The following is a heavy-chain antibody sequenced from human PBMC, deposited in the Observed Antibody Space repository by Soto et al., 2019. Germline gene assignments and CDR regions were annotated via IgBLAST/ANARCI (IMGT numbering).Heavy chain of an antibody. V-gene: IGHV3-7*01. J-gene: IGHJ6*02. CDR2: IKPDGSAT. D-gene: IGHD6-19*01. CDR3: ARDRRRGVAGTEMDV. CDR1: GFTFGSYW. Sequence: EVQLVESGGGLVQPGGSLRLSCAVSGFTFGSYWMNWVRLIPGKGLEWVAYIKPDGSATYYVDSVKGRFTISRDNAKNSLYLQMNSLRVEDTSVYYCARDRRRGVAGTEMDVWGQGTTVTVSS.